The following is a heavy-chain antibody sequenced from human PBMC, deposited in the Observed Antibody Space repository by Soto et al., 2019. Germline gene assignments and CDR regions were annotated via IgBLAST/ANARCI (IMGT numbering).Heavy chain of an antibody. CDR1: GFDFGEYA. J-gene: IGHJ4*02. CDR2: ITWNSGNI. D-gene: IGHD6-19*01. V-gene: IGHV3-9*01. CDR3: AKDHLGGAVAVPFFDQ. Sequence: EVQLVESGGGLVQPARSLRLSCTASGFDFGEYAMHWVRQAPGKGLEWVSGITWNSGNIGYAESVKGRFTISRDNANNSLFLQMNRLRPEDTAVYYCAKDHLGGAVAVPFFDQRGQGAQVTVSS.